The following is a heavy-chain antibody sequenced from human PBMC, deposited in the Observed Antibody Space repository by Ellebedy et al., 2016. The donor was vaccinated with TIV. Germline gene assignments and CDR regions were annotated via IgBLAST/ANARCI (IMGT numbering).Heavy chain of an antibody. CDR1: GFTFSSYV. CDR3: AKVTAAADN. D-gene: IGHD6-13*01. V-gene: IGHV3-23*01. Sequence: GESLKISXAASGFTFSSYVMRWVRQALGKGLAWVSTITGSGGSTYYADSVKGRFTISRDNSKNTLYLQMNSLRAEDTAVYYCAKVTAAADNWGQGTLVTVSS. CDR2: ITGSGGST. J-gene: IGHJ4*02.